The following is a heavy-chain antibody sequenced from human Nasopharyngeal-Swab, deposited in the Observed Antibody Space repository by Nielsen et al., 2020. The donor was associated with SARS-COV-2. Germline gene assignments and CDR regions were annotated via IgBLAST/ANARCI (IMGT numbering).Heavy chain of an antibody. CDR3: ARAGGGSYTTYYYYGMDV. Sequence: SATLSLTSAVYGGSFSGYYWSWIRQPPGKGLEWIGYIYYSGSTNYNPSLKSRVTISVDTSKNQFSLKLSSVTAADTAVYYCARAGGGSYTTYYYYGMDVWGQGTTVTVSS. CDR1: GGSFSGYY. J-gene: IGHJ6*02. CDR2: IYYSGST. V-gene: IGHV4-59*01. D-gene: IGHD1-26*01.